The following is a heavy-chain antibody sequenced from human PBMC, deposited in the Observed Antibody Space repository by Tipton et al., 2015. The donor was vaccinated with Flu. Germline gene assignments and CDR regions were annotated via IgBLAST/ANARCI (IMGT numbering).Heavy chain of an antibody. J-gene: IGHJ6*02. CDR3: AKSQNCPSRYYGMDV. V-gene: IGHV1-8*01. D-gene: IGHD3-16*02. CDR2: MNPNNGNA. CDR1: GYTFTSYD. Sequence: QLVQSGAEVKKSGASVKVSCKASGYTFTSYDIIWVQQATGQGLEYMGWMNPNNGNAGYAEKFLGRITMTGDTSISTAYMELSSLISEDTAVYYCAKSQNCPSRYYGMDVWGQGTTVTVSS.